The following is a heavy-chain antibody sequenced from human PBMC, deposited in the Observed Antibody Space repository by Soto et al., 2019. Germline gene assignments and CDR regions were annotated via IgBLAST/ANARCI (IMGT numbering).Heavy chain of an antibody. V-gene: IGHV1-18*01. D-gene: IGHD3-9*01. CDR1: GYRFTSYG. CDR3: GRDEAGYGDS. J-gene: IGHJ5*01. Sequence: QVQLVQSGAEVKRPGDSVKVSCKASGYRFTSYGLSWVRQAPGQGLEWMGWISAYNGNTDYAQKLQGRVTMTTDTSTSTGYMDLRNLRSDDTAVYYCGRDEAGYGDSWGQGTLVTVSS. CDR2: ISAYNGNT.